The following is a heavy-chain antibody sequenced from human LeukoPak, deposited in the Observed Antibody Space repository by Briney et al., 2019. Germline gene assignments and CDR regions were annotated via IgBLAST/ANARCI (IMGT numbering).Heavy chain of an antibody. J-gene: IGHJ6*02. D-gene: IGHD6-13*01. CDR2: INHSGST. CDR3: ARHGWPDSSSWYPPPYYYYGMDV. CDR1: GGSFSGYY. V-gene: IGHV4-34*01. Sequence: SETLSLTCAVYGGSFSGYYWSWIRQPPGKGLEWIGEINHSGSTNYNPSLKSRVTISVDTSKNQFSLKLSSVTAADTAVYYCARHGWPDSSSWYPPPYYYYGMDVWGQGTTVTVSS.